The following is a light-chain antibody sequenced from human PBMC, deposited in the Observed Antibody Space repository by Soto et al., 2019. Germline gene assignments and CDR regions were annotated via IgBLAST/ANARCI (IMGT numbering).Light chain of an antibody. CDR3: QHYNSYSEA. V-gene: IGKV1-17*03. Sequence: DIQMTQSPSAMSASGGDRVTITCRASQGISNYLAWFQQKPGKAPKLLIYKASTLKSGVPSMFSGRGSGTEFTLTISSLQPDDFATYYCQHYNSYSEAFGLGTKVDIK. CDR1: QGISNY. J-gene: IGKJ1*01. CDR2: KAS.